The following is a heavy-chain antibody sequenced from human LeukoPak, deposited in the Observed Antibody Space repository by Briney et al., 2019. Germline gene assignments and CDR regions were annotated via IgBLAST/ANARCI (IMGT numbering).Heavy chain of an antibody. CDR1: GFTFSSYG. V-gene: IGHV3-30*18. CDR3: AKQSESAAGPHDY. D-gene: IGHD6-13*01. J-gene: IGHJ4*02. CDR2: ISYDGSNK. Sequence: GRSLRLSCAASGFTFSSYGMHWVRQAPGKGLEWVAVISYDGSNKYYADSVKGRFTISRDNSKNTLYLQMNSLRAEDTAVYYCAKQSESAAGPHDYWGQGTLVTVSS.